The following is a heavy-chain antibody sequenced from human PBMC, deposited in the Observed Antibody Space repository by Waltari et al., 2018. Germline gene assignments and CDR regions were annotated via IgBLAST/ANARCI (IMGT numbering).Heavy chain of an antibody. D-gene: IGHD2-2*01. CDR2: IYYSGST. CDR3: ARVYCSSTSCYPGPFDY. CDR1: GGSISSYY. Sequence: QVQLQESGPGLVKPSETLSLTCTVSGGSISSYYWSWIRQPPGKGLEWIGYIYYSGSTHYTPSLKSRVTISVATAKNQVSLKLSSVTAADTAVYYCARVYCSSTSCYPGPFDYWGQGTLVTVSS. V-gene: IGHV4-59*01. J-gene: IGHJ4*02.